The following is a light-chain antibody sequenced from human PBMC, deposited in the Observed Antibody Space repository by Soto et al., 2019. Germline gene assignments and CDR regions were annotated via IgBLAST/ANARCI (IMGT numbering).Light chain of an antibody. J-gene: IGKJ1*01. Sequence: DIQMTQSPSTLSASVGDRVTITCRASRDIGSDLSWYQQKPGKAPTLLIYDASSLESGVPSRFSGSGSGTEFTLTISSLQPDDFATYHCQQYKSYWTFGQGTKVDIK. CDR2: DAS. CDR3: QQYKSYWT. V-gene: IGKV1-5*01. CDR1: RDIGSD.